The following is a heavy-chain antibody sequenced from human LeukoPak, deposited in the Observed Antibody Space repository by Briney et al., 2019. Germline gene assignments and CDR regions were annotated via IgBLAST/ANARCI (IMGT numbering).Heavy chain of an antibody. CDR3: ARHKAAGDYFDY. CDR2: IYYSGST. J-gene: IGHJ4*02. V-gene: IGHV4-59*08. CDR1: GVSISSYY. Sequence: TSETLSLTCTVSGVSISSYYWSWIRQPPGKGLEWIGYIYYSGSTNYNPSLKSRVTISVDTSKNQFSLKLSSVTAADTAVYYCARHKAAGDYFDYWGQGTLVTVSS. D-gene: IGHD6-13*01.